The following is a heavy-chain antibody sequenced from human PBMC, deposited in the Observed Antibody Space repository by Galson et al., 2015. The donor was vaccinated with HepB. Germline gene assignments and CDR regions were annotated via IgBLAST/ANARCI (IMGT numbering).Heavy chain of an antibody. CDR1: GFSLSTSGVG. CDR2: IYWDDDK. CDR3: AHTGYYYDSSGYYYVGYFQH. J-gene: IGHJ1*01. Sequence: PALVKPTQTLTLTCTFSGFSLSTSGVGVGWIRQPPGKALEWLALIYWDDDKRYSPSLKSRLTITKDTSKNQVVLTMTNMDPVDTATYYCAHTGYYYDSSGYYYVGYFQHWGQGTLVTVSS. D-gene: IGHD3-22*01. V-gene: IGHV2-5*02.